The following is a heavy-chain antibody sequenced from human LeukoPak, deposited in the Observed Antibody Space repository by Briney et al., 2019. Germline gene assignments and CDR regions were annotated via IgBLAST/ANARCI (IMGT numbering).Heavy chain of an antibody. D-gene: IGHD3-10*01. CDR2: INGRGSDT. CDR1: GSTFSSLV. J-gene: IGHJ4*02. CDR3: GKEVGGSGTYYLHY. Sequence: GGSLRLSCAASGSTFSSLVMSWVRQTPGKGLEWVSSINGRGSDTHYADSVKGRLTISRDNSKDTLYLQMNSLRTEDTAIYYCGKEVGGSGTYYLHYWGQGTLVTVSS. V-gene: IGHV3-23*01.